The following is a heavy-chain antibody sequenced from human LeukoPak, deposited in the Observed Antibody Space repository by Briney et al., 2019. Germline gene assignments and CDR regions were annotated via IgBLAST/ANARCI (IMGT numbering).Heavy chain of an antibody. J-gene: IGHJ4*02. Sequence: GGSLRLSCAASGFTFSDYYMSWIRQAPGKGREWVSYISNSGSIIQYADSVKGRFTISRDNAKNSLYLQMNSLRAEDTGVYYCAREHLGVAAADYWGQGTLVTVSS. CDR1: GFTFSDYY. D-gene: IGHD3-3*01. CDR3: AREHLGVAAADY. V-gene: IGHV3-11*04. CDR2: ISNSGSII.